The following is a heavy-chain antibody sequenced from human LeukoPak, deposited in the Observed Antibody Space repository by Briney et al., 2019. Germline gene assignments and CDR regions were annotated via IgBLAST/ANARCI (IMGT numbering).Heavy chain of an antibody. CDR1: GGSISSDY. CDR3: ARGYISSLNWSAP. V-gene: IGHV4-59*01. D-gene: IGHD6-13*01. Sequence: SETLSLTCTVSGGSISSDYWSWIRQPPGKGLEWIGYIYYSGSTNYNPSLKSRVTISVDTSKNQFSQKLSSVTAADTAVYYWARGYISSLNWSAPGGKGTLVPVSS. J-gene: IGHJ5*02. CDR2: IYYSGST.